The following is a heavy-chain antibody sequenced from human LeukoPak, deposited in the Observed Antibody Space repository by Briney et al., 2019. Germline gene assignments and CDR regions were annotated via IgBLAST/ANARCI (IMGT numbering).Heavy chain of an antibody. CDR1: GFTFSSYG. CDR3: ARVPSLELERLYHYYYGMDV. CDR2: IKQDGSEK. D-gene: IGHD1-1*01. J-gene: IGHJ6*02. V-gene: IGHV3-7*01. Sequence: PGGSLRLSCAASGFTFSSYGMHWVRQAPGKGLEWVANIKQDGSEKYYVDSVKGRFTISRDNAKNSLYLQMNSLRAEDTAVYYCARVPSLELERLYHYYYGMDVWGQGTTVTVSS.